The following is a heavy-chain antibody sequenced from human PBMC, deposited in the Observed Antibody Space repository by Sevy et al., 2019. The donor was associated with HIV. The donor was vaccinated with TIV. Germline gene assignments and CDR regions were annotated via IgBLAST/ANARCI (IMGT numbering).Heavy chain of an antibody. CDR3: AKEDDAFDV. Sequence: GGSLRLSCAGSGFTFSNYGMHWVRQAPGKGLECVAGLWSHGRREYYADFAKGRFTISRDNSKNTVYLHMDSLRTDDTAVYYCAKEDDAFDVWGQGTMVTVSS. V-gene: IGHV3-33*03. CDR2: LWSHGRRE. CDR1: GFTFSNYG. J-gene: IGHJ3*01.